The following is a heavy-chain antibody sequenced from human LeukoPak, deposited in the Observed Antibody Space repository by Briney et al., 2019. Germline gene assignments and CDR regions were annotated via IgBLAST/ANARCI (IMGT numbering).Heavy chain of an antibody. CDR2: ITGDGGDT. J-gene: IGHJ4*02. D-gene: IGHD2-21*02. CDR1: GFTFHAYA. Sequence: PGGSLRLSCAASGFTFHAYAMHWVRQPPGKGLEWVSLITGDGGDTYFADSVKGRFTISRDNAKNTLYLQMNSLRAEDTAVYYCTTVTAPAWGQGTLVTVSS. CDR3: TTVTAPA. V-gene: IGHV3-43*02.